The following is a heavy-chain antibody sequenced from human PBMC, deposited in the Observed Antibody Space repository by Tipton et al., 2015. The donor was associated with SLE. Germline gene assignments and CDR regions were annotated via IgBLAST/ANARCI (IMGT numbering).Heavy chain of an antibody. CDR2: INHSGST. V-gene: IGHV4-34*01. J-gene: IGHJ3*02. D-gene: IGHD3-3*01. Sequence: GLVKPSETLSLTCAFYGGSFSVYYWTWIRQPPGRGLEWIGEINHSGSTNYNPSLKSRVTISVDTSKNQFSLKLRSVTAADTAVYYCARDGPYYDFWSGMGAFDIWGQGTMVTVSS. CDR1: GGSFSVYY. CDR3: ARDGPYYDFWSGMGAFDI.